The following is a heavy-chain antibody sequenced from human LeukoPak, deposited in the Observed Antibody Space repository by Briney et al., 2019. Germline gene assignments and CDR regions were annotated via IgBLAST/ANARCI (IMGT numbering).Heavy chain of an antibody. CDR2: ISAYNGNT. D-gene: IGHD3-10*01. Sequence: ASVKVSGKASGYTFTSYGISWVRQAPGQGLEWRGWISAYNGNTNYAQKLQGRVTMTTDTSTSTAYMELRSLRSDDTAVYYCARDRLGFGELLYNWFDTWGPGTLVTVSP. J-gene: IGHJ5*02. CDR1: GYTFTSYG. CDR3: ARDRLGFGELLYNWFDT. V-gene: IGHV1-18*01.